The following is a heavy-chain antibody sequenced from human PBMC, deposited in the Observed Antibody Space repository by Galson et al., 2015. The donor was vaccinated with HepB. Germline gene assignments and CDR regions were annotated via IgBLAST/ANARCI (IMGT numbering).Heavy chain of an antibody. CDR2: IIPIFGTA. D-gene: IGHD1-26*01. CDR1: GGTFSSYA. CDR3: ARAAKSGSYSSWSDY. Sequence: QSGAEVKKPGESLKISCKASGGTFSSYAISWVRQAPGQGLEWMGGIIPIFGTANYAQKFQDRVTITADESTTTAYMELSSLRSEDTAVYYCARAAKSGSYSSWSDYWGQGTLVTVSS. J-gene: IGHJ4*02. V-gene: IGHV1-69*01.